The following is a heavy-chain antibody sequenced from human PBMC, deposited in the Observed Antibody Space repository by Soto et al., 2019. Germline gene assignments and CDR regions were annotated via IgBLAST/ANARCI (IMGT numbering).Heavy chain of an antibody. V-gene: IGHV1-69*01. Sequence: QVQLVQSGAEVKKTGSSVKVSCKASGGTFSIYGFSWVRQAPGQGPEWIGGIIPILTTPNYAQKFQGRVTIVAGESTTTVYMELSSLEVEDTAVYYCATSVGIAPTGEDGMDVWGQGTSVTVSS. CDR2: IIPILTTP. CDR3: ATSVGIAPTGEDGMDV. CDR1: GGTFSIYG. J-gene: IGHJ6*02. D-gene: IGHD2-8*02.